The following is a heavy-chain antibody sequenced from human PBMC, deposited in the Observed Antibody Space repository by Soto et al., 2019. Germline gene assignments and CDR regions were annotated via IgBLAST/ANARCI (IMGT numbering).Heavy chain of an antibody. V-gene: IGHV4-59*08. D-gene: IGHD3-22*01. J-gene: IGHJ4*02. CDR2: IFESGST. CDR1: GGSSGGYC. Sequence: SETLCVSWSVAGGSSGGYCGSWIRQSPGKGLEWIGYIFESGSTNYSPSLKSRVTISVDTSKNQFSLKVNSVTAAGTAVYYCARSSGSYFDYWGQGTLVTVSS. CDR3: ARSSGSYFDY.